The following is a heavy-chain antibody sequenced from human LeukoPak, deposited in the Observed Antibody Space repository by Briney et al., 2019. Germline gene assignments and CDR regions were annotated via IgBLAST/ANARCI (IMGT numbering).Heavy chain of an antibody. CDR2: IIPIFGTA. Sequence: GASVKVSCKASGGTFSSYAISWVRQAPGQGLEWMGGIIPIFGTANYAQKFQGRVTITADESTSTAYMELSSLRSGDTAVYYCARDGPYCSGGSCYLSARWFDPWGQGTLVTVSS. D-gene: IGHD2-15*01. V-gene: IGHV1-69*13. CDR1: GGTFSSYA. J-gene: IGHJ5*02. CDR3: ARDGPYCSGGSCYLSARWFDP.